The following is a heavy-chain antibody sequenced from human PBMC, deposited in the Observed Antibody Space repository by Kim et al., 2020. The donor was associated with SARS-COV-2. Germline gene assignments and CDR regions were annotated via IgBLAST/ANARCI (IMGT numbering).Heavy chain of an antibody. V-gene: IGHV4-39*07. Sequence: TPPLMRPVTVSVDTSKTQFSLKLSSVTAADTAVYYCARAAYYDSSGLDYWGQGTLVTVSS. CDR3: ARAAYYDSSGLDY. J-gene: IGHJ4*02. D-gene: IGHD3-22*01.